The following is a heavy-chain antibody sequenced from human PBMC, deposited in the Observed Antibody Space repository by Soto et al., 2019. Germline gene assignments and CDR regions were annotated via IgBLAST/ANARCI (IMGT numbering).Heavy chain of an antibody. J-gene: IGHJ4*02. D-gene: IGHD3-3*01. CDR3: ARDMLELRLLGVTN. CDR2: ISYDGSNK. V-gene: IGHV3-30*04. Sequence: GGSLRLSCAASGFTFSSYAMHWVRQAPGKGLEWVAVISYDGSNKYYADSVKGRFTISRDNSKNTLYLQMNSLRAEDTAVYYCARDMLELRLLGVTNWGQGTLVTVSS. CDR1: GFTFSSYA.